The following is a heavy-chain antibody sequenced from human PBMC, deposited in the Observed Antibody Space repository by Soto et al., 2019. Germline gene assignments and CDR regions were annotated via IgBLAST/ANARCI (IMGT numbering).Heavy chain of an antibody. D-gene: IGHD5-12*01. CDR3: ARRSDILAKGSYYGMDV. CDR2: ISSSSSTI. CDR1: GFTFSSYS. Sequence: PGGSLRLSCAASGFTFSSYSMNWVRQAPGKGLEWVSYISSSSSTIYYADSVKGRFTISRDNAKNSLYLQMNSMRDEDTAVYYCARRSDILAKGSYYGMDVWGQGTKVTVSS. V-gene: IGHV3-48*02. J-gene: IGHJ6*02.